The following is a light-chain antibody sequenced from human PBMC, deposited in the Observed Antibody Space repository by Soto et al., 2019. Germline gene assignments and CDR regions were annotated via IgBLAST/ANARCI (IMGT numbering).Light chain of an antibody. CDR2: DAS. J-gene: IGKJ4*01. V-gene: IGKV3-11*01. CDR1: PSVSNS. Sequence: ESVLTQSPATLSLSPGARATLSCRASPSVSNSLAWYQHNPGQAPRLLIYDASNRATGVPTRFSGSGSGTDFTLTISSLEPEDFAVYYCQQRNKWPPVTFGGGTKVDIK. CDR3: QQRNKWPPVT.